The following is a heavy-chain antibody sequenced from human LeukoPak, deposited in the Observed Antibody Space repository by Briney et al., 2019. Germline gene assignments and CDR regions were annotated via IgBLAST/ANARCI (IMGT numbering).Heavy chain of an antibody. CDR1: GFTFSNSW. CDR2: INGDGSRT. Sequence: TGGSLRLSCAASGFTFSNSWMHWVRQAPGKGLVWVSRINGDGSRTGYADSVKGRFTVSRDNARNALYLQMNSLRAEDTAVYYCSRGGSPFYWGQGALVTVSS. V-gene: IGHV3-74*01. CDR3: SRGGSPFY. J-gene: IGHJ4*02. D-gene: IGHD3-10*01.